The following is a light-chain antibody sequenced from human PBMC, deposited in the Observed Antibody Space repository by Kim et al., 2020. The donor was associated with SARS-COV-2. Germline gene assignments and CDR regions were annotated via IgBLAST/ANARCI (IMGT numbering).Light chain of an antibody. CDR3: QQYLSYPLT. J-gene: IGKJ1*01. CDR2: ASS. V-gene: IGKV1-16*02. Sequence: DIQMTQSPSSASASVGDSVTITCRASQDVSNFLAWFQQRPGEAPKSLIYASSSLRSWVPSHFSGSGSETDFTLTISSLQPEDFATYYYQQYLSYPLTFCQGTKVDIK. CDR1: QDVSNF.